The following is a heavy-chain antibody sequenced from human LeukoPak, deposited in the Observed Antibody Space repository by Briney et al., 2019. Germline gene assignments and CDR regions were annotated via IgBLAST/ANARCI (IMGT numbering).Heavy chain of an antibody. Sequence: PGGSLRLSCAASGFTFSSYAMSWVRQAPGKGLEWVSAISGSGGSTYYADSVKGRFSISRDNSKNTLYLQMNSLKTEDTAVYYCTTDYYYDSSEDYWGQGTLVTVSS. D-gene: IGHD3-22*01. J-gene: IGHJ4*02. CDR2: ISGSGGST. V-gene: IGHV3-23*01. CDR3: TTDYYYDSSEDY. CDR1: GFTFSSYA.